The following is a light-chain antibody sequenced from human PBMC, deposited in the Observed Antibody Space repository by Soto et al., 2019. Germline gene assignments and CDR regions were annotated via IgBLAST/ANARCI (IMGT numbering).Light chain of an antibody. V-gene: IGLV2-18*02. J-gene: IGLJ1*01. CDR2: DVS. CDR3: SSYTSSSTYV. Sequence: QSVLTQPPSVSGSPGQSVTISCTGTSSDVGSSNGVSWYQQPPGTAPKLMIYDVSNRPSGVPDRFSGSKSGNTASLTISGLQAEDEAEYYCSSYTSSSTYVFRTGTKVTVL. CDR1: SSDVGSSNG.